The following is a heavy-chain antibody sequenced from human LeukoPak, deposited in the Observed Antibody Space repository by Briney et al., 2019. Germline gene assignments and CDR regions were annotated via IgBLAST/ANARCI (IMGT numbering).Heavy chain of an antibody. CDR2: INHSGST. CDR3: ARGRYYGSRSLDH. CDR1: GGSFSGYY. D-gene: IGHD3-10*01. Sequence: KPSETLSLTCAVYGGSFSGYYWSWIRQPPGKGLEWIGEINHSGSTNYNPSLKSRVTISVDTSKNQFSLKLSSVTAADTAVYYCARGRYYGSRSLDHWGQGTLVTVSS. J-gene: IGHJ4*02. V-gene: IGHV4-34*01.